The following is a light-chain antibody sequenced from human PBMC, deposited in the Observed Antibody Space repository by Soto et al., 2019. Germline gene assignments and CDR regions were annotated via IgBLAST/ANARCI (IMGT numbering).Light chain of an antibody. Sequence: EVVLTQSPGTLSLSPGERATLSCRAIQSVRSSYLAWYQQKPGQAPRLLIYGASSRATGIPDRFSGSGSGTGFTLTIRRLEPEDFAVYYCQQYGSSPLTFGGGTKVEIK. V-gene: IGKV3-20*01. CDR3: QQYGSSPLT. CDR1: QSVRSSY. J-gene: IGKJ4*01. CDR2: GAS.